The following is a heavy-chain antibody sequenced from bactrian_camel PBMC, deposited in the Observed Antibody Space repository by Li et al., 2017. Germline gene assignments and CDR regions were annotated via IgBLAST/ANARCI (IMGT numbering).Heavy chain of an antibody. D-gene: IGHD3*01. CDR3: AAAMRNTLPSLFRLKVLPYSD. J-gene: IGHJ4*01. CDR1: GDTSRIAT. Sequence: HVQLVESGGGLVQPGGSLRLSCAASGDTSRIATRARFRQATGKEREAVAAIVRAVNTDYADSVKGRFTLSRDNAKNTVYLQMNSLKPEDTAMYYCAAAMRNTLPSLFRLKVLPYSDWGQGTQVTVS. CDR2: IVRAVNT. V-gene: IGHV3S53*01.